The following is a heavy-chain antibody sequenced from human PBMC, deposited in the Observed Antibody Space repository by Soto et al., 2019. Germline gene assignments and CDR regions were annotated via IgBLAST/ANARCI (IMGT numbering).Heavy chain of an antibody. Sequence: PSETLSLTCTVSGGSISSYYWSWIRQPPGKGLEWIGYIYYSGSTNYNPSLKSRVTISVDTSKNQFSLKLSSVTAADTAVYYCAGQTGTAAVRPDYYYYYMDVWGKGTTVTVSS. CDR1: GGSISSYY. CDR3: AGQTGTAAVRPDYYYYYMDV. V-gene: IGHV4-59*01. J-gene: IGHJ6*03. D-gene: IGHD1-1*01. CDR2: IYYSGST.